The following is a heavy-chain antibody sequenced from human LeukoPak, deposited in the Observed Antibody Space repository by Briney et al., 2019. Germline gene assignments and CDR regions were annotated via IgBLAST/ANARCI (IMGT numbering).Heavy chain of an antibody. CDR2: IYSGGST. D-gene: IGHD4-17*01. J-gene: IGHJ4*02. Sequence: PVGSLRLSCAASGFTVSSDYMSWVRDAPGKGLEWVSVIYSGGSTYYADSVKGRFTISRHNSKNTLYLQMNSLRAEDTAVYYCARGNGDLPLFDYWGQGTLVTVSS. CDR1: GFTVSSDY. V-gene: IGHV3-53*04. CDR3: ARGNGDLPLFDY.